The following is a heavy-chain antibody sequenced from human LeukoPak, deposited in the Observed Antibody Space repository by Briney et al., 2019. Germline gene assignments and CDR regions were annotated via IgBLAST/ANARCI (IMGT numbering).Heavy chain of an antibody. J-gene: IGHJ4*02. CDR3: ARDTIFGVVYS. CDR2: IIPILGIA. D-gene: IGHD3-3*01. Sequence: ASVKFSCKASGGTFSSYAISWVRQAPGQGLEWMGRIIPILGIANYAQKFQGRVTITADKSTSTAYMELSSLRSEDTAVYYCARDTIFGVVYSWGQGTLVTVSS. CDR1: GGTFSSYA. V-gene: IGHV1-69*04.